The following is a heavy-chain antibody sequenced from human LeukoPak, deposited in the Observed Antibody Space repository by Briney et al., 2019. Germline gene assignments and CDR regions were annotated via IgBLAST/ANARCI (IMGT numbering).Heavy chain of an antibody. D-gene: IGHD3-22*01. V-gene: IGHV4-59*03. CDR2: IYHTGIN. CDR1: GGSISTHY. CDR3: ARTAYSSGYFPNWFDS. J-gene: IGHJ5*01. Sequence: SETLSLTCSISGGSISTHYWSWIRQPPGKGLEWIGYIYHTGINKYNLSLKSRVTISVDTSKKQFSLKLSSVTAADTAVYYCARTAYSSGYFPNWFDSWGQGTLVTVSS.